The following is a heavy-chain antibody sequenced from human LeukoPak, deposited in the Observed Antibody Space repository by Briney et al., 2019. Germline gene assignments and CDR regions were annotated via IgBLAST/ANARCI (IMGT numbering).Heavy chain of an antibody. D-gene: IGHD2-8*01. CDR1: GFTFSAYF. V-gene: IGHV3-64D*06. Sequence: PGGSLRLSCSASGFTFSAYFMHWVRQAPGKGLEYVSSISSNEYDTYYADSVKGRFTISRDNSKNTLFLQMSSLRAEDTAVYYCVKDLNGTWSFDYWGQGTLVTISS. CDR3: VKDLNGTWSFDY. J-gene: IGHJ4*02. CDR2: ISSNEYDT.